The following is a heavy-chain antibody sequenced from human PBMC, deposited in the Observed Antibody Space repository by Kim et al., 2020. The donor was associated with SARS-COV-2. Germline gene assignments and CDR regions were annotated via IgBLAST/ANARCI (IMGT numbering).Heavy chain of an antibody. D-gene: IGHD5-12*01. CDR2: IYYSGST. CDR3: ARGRSGYDPDYYYYYGMDV. J-gene: IGHJ6*02. V-gene: IGHV4-31*03. Sequence: SETLSLTCSVSGGSISSGGYYWSWIRQHPGKGLEWIGCIYYSGSTYYNPSLKSRVIISVDTSKNQFSLKLSSVTAADTAVYYCARGRSGYDPDYYYYYGMDVWGQGTTVTVSS. CDR1: GGSISSGGYY.